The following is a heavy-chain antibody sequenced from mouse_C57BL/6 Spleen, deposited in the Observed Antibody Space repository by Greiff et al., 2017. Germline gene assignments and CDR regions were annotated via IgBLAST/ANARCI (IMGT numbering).Heavy chain of an antibody. V-gene: IGHV1-63*01. J-gene: IGHJ4*01. CDR2: IYPGGGYT. Sequence: VQRVESGAELVRPGTSVKMSCKASGYTFTNYWIGWAKQRPGHGLEWIGDIYPGGGYTNYNEKFKGKATLTADKSSSTAYMQFSSLTSEDSAIYYCARYYGSSYVRYSYAMDYWGQGTSVTVSS. CDR3: ARYYGSSYVRYSYAMDY. D-gene: IGHD1-1*01. CDR1: GYTFTNYW.